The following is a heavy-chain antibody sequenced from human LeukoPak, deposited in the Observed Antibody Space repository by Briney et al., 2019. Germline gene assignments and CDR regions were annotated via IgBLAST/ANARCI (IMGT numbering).Heavy chain of an antibody. V-gene: IGHV4-30-4*01. Sequence: SETLSLTCTVSGGSISSGDYYWSWIRQPPGKGLEWIGYIYYSGSTYYNPSLKSRVTISVDTSKNQFSLKLSSVTAADTAVYYCARELTAAGKNWFDPWGQGTLVTVSS. CDR3: ARELTAAGKNWFDP. CDR2: IYYSGST. J-gene: IGHJ5*02. CDR1: GGSISSGDYY. D-gene: IGHD6-13*01.